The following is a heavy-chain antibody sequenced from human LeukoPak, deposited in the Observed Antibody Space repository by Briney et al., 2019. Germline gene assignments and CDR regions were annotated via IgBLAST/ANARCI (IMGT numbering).Heavy chain of an antibody. D-gene: IGHD4-11*01. CDR2: INPNSGGT. CDR1: GYTFTGYY. CDR3: ARGPTTVTQDYYYYMDV. V-gene: IGHV1-2*02. Sequence: ASVKVSCKASGYTFTGYYMHWVRQAPGQGLEWMGWINPNSGGTNYAQKFQGRVTMTRDTSISTAYMELSRLRSDDTAVYYCARGPTTVTQDYYYYMDVWGKGTTVTVSS. J-gene: IGHJ6*03.